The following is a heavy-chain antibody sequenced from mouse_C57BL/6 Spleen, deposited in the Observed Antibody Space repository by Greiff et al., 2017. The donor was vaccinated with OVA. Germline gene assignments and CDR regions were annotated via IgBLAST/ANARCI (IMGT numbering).Heavy chain of an antibody. J-gene: IGHJ2*01. V-gene: IGHV5-17*01. D-gene: IGHD2-14*01. Sequence: EVMLVESGGGLVKPGGSLKLSCAASGFTFSDYGMHWVRQAPEKGLEWVAYISSGSSTIYYADTVKGRFTISRDNATNTLFRQMTSLRSEDTAMYYCARIGVSYYFDYWGQGTTLTVSS. CDR2: ISSGSSTI. CDR1: GFTFSDYG. CDR3: ARIGVSYYFDY.